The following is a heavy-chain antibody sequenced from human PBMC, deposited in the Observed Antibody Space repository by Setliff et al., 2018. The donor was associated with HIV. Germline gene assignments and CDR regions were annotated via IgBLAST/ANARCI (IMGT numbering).Heavy chain of an antibody. V-gene: IGHV1-8*01. Sequence: ASVKVPCKASGYTFSSYDIYWVRQAPGQGLEWMGFINPNADHTGYAQKFQGRVTMTSDVTISTAYMELNTLTSDDTAVYLCARGGRVVWWYSDLWGRGTLVTVSS. CDR1: GYTFSSYD. J-gene: IGHJ2*01. CDR3: ARGGRVVWWYSDL. D-gene: IGHD3-16*01. CDR2: INPNADHT.